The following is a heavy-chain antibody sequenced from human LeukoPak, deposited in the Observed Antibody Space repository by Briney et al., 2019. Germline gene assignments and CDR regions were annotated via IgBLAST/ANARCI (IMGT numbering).Heavy chain of an antibody. V-gene: IGHV1-3*01. CDR2: IHAGNGNT. Sequence: GASVKLSCKASGYTFTSYAMHWVRQAPGQRLEWMGWIHAGNGNTKYSQKFQGRVTITADKSTSTAYMEMSSLRSEDTAVYYCASFRESPVAGTLGGNEYYYYYYMDVWGKGTTVTVSS. CDR3: ASFRESPVAGTLGGNEYYYYYYMDV. D-gene: IGHD6-19*01. J-gene: IGHJ6*03. CDR1: GYTFTSYA.